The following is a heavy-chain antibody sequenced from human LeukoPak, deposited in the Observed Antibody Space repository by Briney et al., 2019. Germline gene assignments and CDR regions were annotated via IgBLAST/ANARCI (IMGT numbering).Heavy chain of an antibody. CDR1: GGTFSSYG. D-gene: IGHD1-26*01. CDR2: LIPIFATP. Sequence: SVKVSCKASGGTFSSYGISWVRQAPGQGLEWMGGLIPIFATPNYAQKFQGRVTITADESTSTAYMELRSLRSEDTAVYYCVSEATNDAFDVWGQGTMVTVSS. J-gene: IGHJ3*01. V-gene: IGHV1-69*13. CDR3: VSEATNDAFDV.